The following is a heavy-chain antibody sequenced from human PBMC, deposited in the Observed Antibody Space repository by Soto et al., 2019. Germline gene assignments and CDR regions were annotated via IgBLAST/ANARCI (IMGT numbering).Heavy chain of an antibody. J-gene: IGHJ4*02. D-gene: IGHD4-17*01. CDR2: IIPLFGTA. CDR3: AKEHVPTPTVTPFFDY. CDR1: GGTFSSYA. Sequence: GSSVKVSCNASGGTFSSYAISWVRQAPGQGLEWMGGIIPLFGTANYAQKFQGRVTITADESTSTAYMELSSLRGDDTAVYYCAKEHVPTPTVTPFFDYWGQGTLVTVSS. V-gene: IGHV1-69*13.